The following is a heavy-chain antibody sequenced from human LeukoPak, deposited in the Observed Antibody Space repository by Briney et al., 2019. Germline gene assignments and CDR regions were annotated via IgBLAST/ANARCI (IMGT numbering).Heavy chain of an antibody. D-gene: IGHD6-19*01. Sequence: ASVKVSCKASGYTFTSYGISWVRQAPGQGLEWMGWISAYNGNTNYAQKLQGRVTMTEDTSTDTAYMELSSLRSEDTAVYYCATTYSSGWCDYWGQGTLVTVSS. J-gene: IGHJ4*02. V-gene: IGHV1-18*01. CDR1: GYTFTSYG. CDR2: ISAYNGNT. CDR3: ATTYSSGWCDY.